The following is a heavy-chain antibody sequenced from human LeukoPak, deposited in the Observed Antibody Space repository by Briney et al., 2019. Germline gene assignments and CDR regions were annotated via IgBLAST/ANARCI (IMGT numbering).Heavy chain of an antibody. CDR2: IRSKAYGGTT. CDR3: TRSRGYGRFFNWFDP. CDR1: GFTFGDYA. J-gene: IGHJ5*02. D-gene: IGHD3-3*01. V-gene: IGHV3-49*03. Sequence: PGGSLRLSCTASGFTFGDYAMSWFRQAPGKGREWVGFIRSKAYGGTTEYAASVKGRFTISRDDSKSIAYLQMNSLKTEDTAVYYCTRSRGYGRFFNWFDPWGQGTLVTVSS.